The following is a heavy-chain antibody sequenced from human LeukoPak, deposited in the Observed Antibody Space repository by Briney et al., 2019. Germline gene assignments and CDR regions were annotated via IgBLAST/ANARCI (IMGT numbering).Heavy chain of an antibody. CDR3: ARGGFGSSTWYLELDP. CDR2: IYYLGST. J-gene: IGHJ5*02. V-gene: IGHV4-59*01. CDR1: GGSISCNY. D-gene: IGHD6-13*01. Sequence: KPSETLSLTCTVSGGSISCNYWSWIRQPPGKGLEWIGCIYYLGSTNYNPSLESRVTVSVDTSKNQFSLRLSSVTAADTALYYCARGGFGSSTWYLELDPWGQGTLVTVSS.